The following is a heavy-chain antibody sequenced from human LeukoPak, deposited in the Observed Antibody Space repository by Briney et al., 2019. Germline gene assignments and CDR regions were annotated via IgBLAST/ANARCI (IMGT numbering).Heavy chain of an antibody. CDR3: AKGMDYYGSGSYWSFDY. CDR2: ISYDGSNK. Sequence: GGSLRLSCAASGFTFSSYGMHWVRQAPGKGLEWVAVISYDGSNKYYADSVKGRFTTSRDNSKNTLYLQMNRLRAEDTAVYYCAKGMDYYGSGSYWSFDYWGQGTLVTVSS. J-gene: IGHJ4*02. D-gene: IGHD3-10*01. CDR1: GFTFSSYG. V-gene: IGHV3-30*18.